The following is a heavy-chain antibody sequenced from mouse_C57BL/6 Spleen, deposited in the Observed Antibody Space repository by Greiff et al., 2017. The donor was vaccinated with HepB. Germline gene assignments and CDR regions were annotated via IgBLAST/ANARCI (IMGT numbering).Heavy chain of an antibody. V-gene: IGHV1-26*01. D-gene: IGHD2-1*01. J-gene: IGHJ2*01. CDR1: GYTFTDYY. CDR3: ARGGIYYGNGGDY. CDR2: INPNNGGT. Sequence: EVQLQQSGPELVKPGASVKISCKASGYTFTDYYMNWVKQSHGKSLEWIGDINPNNGGTSYNQKFKGKATLTVDKSSSTAYMELRSLTSEDSAVYYCARGGIYYGNGGDYWGQGTTLTVSS.